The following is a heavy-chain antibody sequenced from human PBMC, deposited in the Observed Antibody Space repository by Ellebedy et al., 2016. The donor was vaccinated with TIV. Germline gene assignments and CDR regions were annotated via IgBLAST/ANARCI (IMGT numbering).Heavy chain of an antibody. V-gene: IGHV3-30*03. Sequence: GESLKISCAGSGFTFSSYGMHWVRQAPGKGLEWVAVISHDGSNRYYADSVKGRFTISRDNAESILYLQMNSLRVEDTAMYYCAGDLDVWGQGILVTVSS. J-gene: IGHJ4*02. CDR3: AGDLDV. CDR1: GFTFSSYG. CDR2: ISHDGSNR. D-gene: IGHD3-3*01.